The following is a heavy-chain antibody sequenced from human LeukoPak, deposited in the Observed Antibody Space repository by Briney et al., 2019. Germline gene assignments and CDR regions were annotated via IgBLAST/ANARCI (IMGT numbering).Heavy chain of an antibody. CDR2: INHSGST. CDR1: GGSFSGYY. V-gene: IGHV4-34*01. CDR3: ARSFGESYFDY. J-gene: IGHJ4*02. D-gene: IGHD3-10*01. Sequence: SETLSLTCAVYGGSFSGYYWSWIRQPPGKGLEWIGEINHSGSTNYNPSLKSRVTISVDTSKNQFSLKLSSVTAADTAVYYCARSFGESYFDYWGQGILVTVSS.